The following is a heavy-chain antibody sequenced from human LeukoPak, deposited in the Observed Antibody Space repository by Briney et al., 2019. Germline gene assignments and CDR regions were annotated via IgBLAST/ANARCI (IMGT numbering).Heavy chain of an antibody. V-gene: IGHV1-2*02. CDR3: ARGLEKYQLLPPFDY. Sequence: ASVKVSCKASGYTFTGYYMHWVRQAPGQGLEWMGWINPNSGGTNYAQKFQGRVTMTRDTSISTAYMELSRLRSDDTAVYYCARGLEKYQLLPPFDYWGQGTLVTVSS. CDR2: INPNSGGT. D-gene: IGHD2-2*01. CDR1: GYTFTGYY. J-gene: IGHJ4*02.